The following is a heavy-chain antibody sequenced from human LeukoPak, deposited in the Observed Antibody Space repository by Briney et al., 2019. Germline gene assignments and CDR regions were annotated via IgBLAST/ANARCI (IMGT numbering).Heavy chain of an antibody. CDR3: ARGADGVSSNSRGWFDP. CDR2: ISYDGSNK. D-gene: IGHD2-15*01. Sequence: GGSLRLSCAASGFTFSSYAMHWVRQAPGKGLEWVAVISYDGSNKYYADSVRGRFTISRDNAKKSLYLQMNSLRAEDTAVYSCARGADGVSSNSRGWFDPWGQGTLVTVSS. CDR1: GFTFSSYA. J-gene: IGHJ5*02. V-gene: IGHV3-30-3*01.